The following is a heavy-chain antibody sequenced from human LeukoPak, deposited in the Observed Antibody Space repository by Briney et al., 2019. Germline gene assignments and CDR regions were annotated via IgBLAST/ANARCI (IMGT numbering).Heavy chain of an antibody. Sequence: ASVKVSCKASGYTFTGYYMHSGRQAPGQGLEWMGCINPNIGNTGYAQKFQGRVTMTRNTSISTAYMELSSLRSEDTAVYYCATRVVGYCSGGSCPDDAFDIWGQGTMVTVSS. CDR3: ATRVVGYCSGGSCPDDAFDI. CDR1: GYTFTGYY. D-gene: IGHD2-15*01. V-gene: IGHV1-8*02. CDR2: INPNIGNT. J-gene: IGHJ3*02.